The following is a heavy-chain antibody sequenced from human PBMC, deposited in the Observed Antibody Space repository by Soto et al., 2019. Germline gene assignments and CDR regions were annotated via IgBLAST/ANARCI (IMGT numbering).Heavy chain of an antibody. D-gene: IGHD5-12*01. V-gene: IGHV3-48*04. CDR1: GFTFSSYG. CDR2: ISSSGSTI. J-gene: IGHJ4*02. CDR3: ARDVEMATIS. Sequence: PGGSLRLSCAASGFTFSSYGMHWVRQAPGKGLEWVSYISSSGSTIYYADSVKGRFTISRDNAKNSLYLQMNSLRAEDTAVYYCARDVEMATISWGQGTLVTVSS.